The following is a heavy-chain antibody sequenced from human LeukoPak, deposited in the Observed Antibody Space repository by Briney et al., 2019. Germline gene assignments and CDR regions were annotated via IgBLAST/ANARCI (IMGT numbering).Heavy chain of an antibody. CDR1: GFTFSGYG. Sequence: GGSLRLSCAASGFTFSGYGMHWVRQAPGKGLGWVAVISYDGSNKYYADSVKGRFTISRDNSKNTLHLQMNSLRGEDTAVYYCAKGYCSSTSCYPIDPWGQGTLVTVSS. CDR2: ISYDGSNK. J-gene: IGHJ5*02. V-gene: IGHV3-30*18. D-gene: IGHD2-2*01. CDR3: AKGYCSSTSCYPIDP.